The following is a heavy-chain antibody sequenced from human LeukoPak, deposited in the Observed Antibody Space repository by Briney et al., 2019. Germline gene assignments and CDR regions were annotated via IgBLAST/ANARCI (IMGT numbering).Heavy chain of an antibody. CDR2: ISAYNGNT. V-gene: IGHV1-18*01. CDR3: ARDRLSYADYYDSSGYRDY. D-gene: IGHD3-22*01. CDR1: GYTFTSYG. Sequence: ASVKVSCKASGYTFTSYGISWVRHAPGQGLEWMGWISAYNGNTNYAQKLQGRVTMTTDTSTSTAYMELRSLRSDDTAVYYCARDRLSYADYYDSSGYRDYWGQGTLVTVSS. J-gene: IGHJ4*02.